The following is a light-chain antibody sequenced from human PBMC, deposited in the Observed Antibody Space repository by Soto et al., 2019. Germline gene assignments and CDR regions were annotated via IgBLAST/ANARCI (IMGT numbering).Light chain of an antibody. CDR3: QRYGSSPT. CDR2: SAS. V-gene: IGKV3-20*01. Sequence: EIVLTQSPGTLSLSTGKRANLTCRASQSDSNNYLSWYQQKPGQAPRLLIYSASSRATGIPDRFSGSGSGTDFTLTFSILEPEDFAVYYCQRYGSSPTFGPGAKVDI. CDR1: QSDSNNY. J-gene: IGKJ3*01.